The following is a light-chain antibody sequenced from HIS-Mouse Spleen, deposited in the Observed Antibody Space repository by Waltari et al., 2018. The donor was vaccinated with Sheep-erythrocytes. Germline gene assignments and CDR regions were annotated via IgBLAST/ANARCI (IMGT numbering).Light chain of an antibody. CDR2: AAS. J-gene: IGKJ3*01. Sequence: DIQMTQSPFSMSASVGDRVTITCRASQSINSYLNWYQQKPGKAPKLLIYAASSLQSGVPSRFSGSGSGTDFTLTISSLQPEDFATYYCQQSYSTPQFTFGPGTKVDIK. CDR3: QQSYSTPQFT. CDR1: QSINSY. V-gene: IGKV1-39*01.